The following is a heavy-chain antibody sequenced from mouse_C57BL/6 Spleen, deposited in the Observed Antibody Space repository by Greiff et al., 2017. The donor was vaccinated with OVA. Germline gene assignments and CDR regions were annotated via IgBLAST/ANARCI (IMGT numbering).Heavy chain of an antibody. CDR2: IHPNSGST. CDR3: ARLITTVERHFDV. V-gene: IGHV1-64*01. Sequence: VQLQQPGAELVKPGASVKLSCKASGYTFTSYWMHWVKQRPGQGLEWIGMIHPNSGSTNYNEKFKSKATLTVDKSSSTAYMQLSSLTSEDSAVYYCARLITTVERHFDVWGTGTTVTVSS. J-gene: IGHJ1*03. CDR1: GYTFTSYW. D-gene: IGHD1-1*01.